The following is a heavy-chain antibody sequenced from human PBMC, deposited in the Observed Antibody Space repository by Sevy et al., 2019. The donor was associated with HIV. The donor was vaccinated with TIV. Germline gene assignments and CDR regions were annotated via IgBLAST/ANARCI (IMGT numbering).Heavy chain of an antibody. J-gene: IGHJ6*02. D-gene: IGHD2-2*01. CDR3: ARNGGYADYGMDV. CDR1: GFTFSSYS. CDR2: MNSNTSTI. V-gene: IGHV3-48*01. Sequence: GGSLRLSCVGSGFTFSSYSMNWVRQAPGKGLEWLSYMNSNTSTIYYADSVKGRFTISRDNAKNSVSLQMHSLRAEDTAVYYCARNGGYADYGMDVWGQGTTVTVSS.